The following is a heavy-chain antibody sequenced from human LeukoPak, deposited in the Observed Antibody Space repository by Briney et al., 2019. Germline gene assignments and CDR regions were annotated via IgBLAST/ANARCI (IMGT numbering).Heavy chain of an antibody. V-gene: IGHV4-59*08. D-gene: IGHD3-10*01. Sequence: SETLSLTCTVSGVSISSYYWSWIRQPPGKGLEWIGYIYYSGSTNYNPSLKSRVTISVDTSKNQFSLRLSSVTAADTAVYYCARGDDYYYYGMDVWGQGTTVTVSS. CDR1: GVSISSYY. CDR3: ARGDDYYYYGMDV. J-gene: IGHJ6*02. CDR2: IYYSGST.